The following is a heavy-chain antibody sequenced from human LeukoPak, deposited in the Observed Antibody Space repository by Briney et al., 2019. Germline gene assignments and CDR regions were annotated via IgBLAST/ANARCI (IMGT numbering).Heavy chain of an antibody. CDR1: GGSISSGGYS. V-gene: IGHV4-31*03. D-gene: IGHD4-17*01. J-gene: IGHJ4*02. CDR2: IYYSGST. CDR3: ARGRDLRWFDY. Sequence: SETLSLTCTVSGGSISSGGYSWSWIRQHPGKGLEWIGYIYYSGSTYYNPSLKSRVTISVYTSKNQFSLKLSSVTAADTAVYYCARGRDLRWFDYWGQGTLVTVSS.